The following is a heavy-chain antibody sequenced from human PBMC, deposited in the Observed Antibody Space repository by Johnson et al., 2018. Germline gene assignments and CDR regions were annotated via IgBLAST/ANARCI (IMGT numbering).Heavy chain of an antibody. V-gene: IGHV3-33*01. Sequence: QVQLVQSGGGVVQPGRSLRLSCAASGFTFSSYGMHWVRQAPGKGLEWVAVIWYDGSNKYYADSVKGRFTISRDNAKNSLYLQMNSLRAEDTAVYYCARDRPVTIFGMFPYGMDVWGQGTTVIVSS. CDR3: ARDRPVTIFGMFPYGMDV. J-gene: IGHJ6*02. CDR2: IWYDGSNK. CDR1: GFTFSSYG. D-gene: IGHD3-3*01.